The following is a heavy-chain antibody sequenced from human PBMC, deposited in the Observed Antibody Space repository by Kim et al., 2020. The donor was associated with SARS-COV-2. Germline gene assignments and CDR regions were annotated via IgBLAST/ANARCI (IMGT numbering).Heavy chain of an antibody. Sequence: GGSLRLSCAASGFTFSSYAMHWVRQAPGKGLEWVAVISYDGSNKYYADSVKGRFTISRNNSTNTLYLQMNSLRAEDTAVYYCAGDQAGGDYGEGYWGQGTLVTVSS. CDR1: GFTFSSYA. V-gene: IGHV3-30*04. D-gene: IGHD4-17*01. CDR3: AGDQAGGDYGEGY. J-gene: IGHJ4*02. CDR2: ISYDGSNK.